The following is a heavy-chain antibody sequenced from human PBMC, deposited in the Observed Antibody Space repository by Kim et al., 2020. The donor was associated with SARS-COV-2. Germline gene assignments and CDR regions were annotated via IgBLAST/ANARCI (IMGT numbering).Heavy chain of an antibody. D-gene: IGHD3-22*01. V-gene: IGHV3-30*18. CDR1: GFTFGSSG. Sequence: GGSLRLSCAASGFTFGSSGMHWVRQAPGKGLEWVAVISYDGSNNYYADSVKGRFTISRDNSKNTLYLQMNSLRAEDTAVYYCAKDLTYYSDSIGPSGGLDTWGPETLVTVSS. CDR3: AKDLTYYSDSIGPSGGLDT. CDR2: ISYDGSNN. J-gene: IGHJ4*02.